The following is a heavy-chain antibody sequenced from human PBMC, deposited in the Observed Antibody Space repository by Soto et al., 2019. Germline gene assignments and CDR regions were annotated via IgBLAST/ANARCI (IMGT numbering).Heavy chain of an antibody. CDR1: GFTFSSYG. CDR3: ARATTTVTTRPTLGY. D-gene: IGHD4-17*01. V-gene: IGHV3-74*01. Sequence: EVQLVESGGGLVQPGGSLRLSCAASGFTFSSYGITWFPQTPGKGRGGVSRIDREGSDTAYADSVKGRFTISRDNAKNTLYLQMNSLRAEDTAVYYCARATTTVTTRPTLGYWGQGTLVTVSS. CDR2: IDREGSDT. J-gene: IGHJ4*02.